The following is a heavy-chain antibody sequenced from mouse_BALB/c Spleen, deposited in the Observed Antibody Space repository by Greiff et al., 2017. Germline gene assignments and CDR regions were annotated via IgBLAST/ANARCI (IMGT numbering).Heavy chain of an antibody. CDR1: GFNIKDTY. D-gene: IGHD2-4*01. V-gene: IGHV14-3*02. CDR3: ARVDYGYWYFDV. CDR2: IDPANGNT. Sequence: EVQLQQSGAELVKPGASVKLSCTASGFNIKDTYMHWVKQRPEQGLEWIGRIDPANGNTKYDPKFQGKATITADTSSNTAYLQLSSLTSEDTAVYYCARVDYGYWYFDVWGAGTTVTVSS. J-gene: IGHJ1*01.